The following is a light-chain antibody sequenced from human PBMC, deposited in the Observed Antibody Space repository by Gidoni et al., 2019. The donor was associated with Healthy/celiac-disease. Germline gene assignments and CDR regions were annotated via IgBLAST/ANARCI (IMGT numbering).Light chain of an antibody. J-gene: IGKJ5*01. Sequence: EIVLTQSPGTLSLSPGERATLSCRASQSVSSSYLAWYQQKPGQAPSLLIYGASSRATGIPDRFSGSGSGTDFTLTISRLEPEDFAVYYCQQYGSSPLTTFGQGTRLEIK. CDR1: QSVSSSY. CDR3: QQYGSSPLTT. CDR2: GAS. V-gene: IGKV3-20*01.